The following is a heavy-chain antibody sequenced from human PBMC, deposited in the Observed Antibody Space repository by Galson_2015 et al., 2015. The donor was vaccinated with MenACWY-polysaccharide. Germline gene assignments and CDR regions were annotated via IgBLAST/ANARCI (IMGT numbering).Heavy chain of an antibody. Sequence: LRLSCAASGSRFSNSGLHWVRQAPGKGLEWVAVIQYDGSNKVYADSVKGRFTISRDNSKNTVFLEMNTLGVEDTAVYYCAREGSRIVFHAFDIWGQGTMVPVSS. CDR1: GSRFSNSG. CDR2: IQYDGSNK. V-gene: IGHV3-33*01. J-gene: IGHJ3*02. CDR3: AREGSRIVFHAFDI. D-gene: IGHD2-2*01.